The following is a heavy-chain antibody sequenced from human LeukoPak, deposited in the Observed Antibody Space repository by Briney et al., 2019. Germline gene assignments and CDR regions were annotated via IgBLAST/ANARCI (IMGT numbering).Heavy chain of an antibody. D-gene: IGHD2-15*01. CDR2: IYSCGST. V-gene: IGHV3-66*02. CDR3: ARCGGSCYSGSFDP. J-gene: IGHJ5*02. Sequence: GGSLRLSCAASGFTVSSNYMSWVRQAPGKGLEGVSVIYSCGSTYYADSVHGRFTISRDNSKKTRYLQINSLRAEDTAVYYCARCGGSCYSGSFDPWGQGTLVTVSS. CDR1: GFTVSSNY.